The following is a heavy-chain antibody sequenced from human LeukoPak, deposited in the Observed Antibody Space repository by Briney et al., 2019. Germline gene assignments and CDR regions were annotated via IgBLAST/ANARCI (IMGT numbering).Heavy chain of an antibody. CDR3: AKDLSIASRPVLSH. V-gene: IGHV3-23*01. CDR2: ISGSAGST. D-gene: IGHD6-6*01. CDR1: GFIFRNYA. J-gene: IGHJ6*02. Sequence: PGGSLRLSCGASGFIFRNYAMTWVRQAPGKGLEWVSVISGSAGSTYYADSVKGRFTISRDNSKNTLYLQMNSLRAEDTALYYCAKDLSIASRPVLSHWGQGTTVTVSS.